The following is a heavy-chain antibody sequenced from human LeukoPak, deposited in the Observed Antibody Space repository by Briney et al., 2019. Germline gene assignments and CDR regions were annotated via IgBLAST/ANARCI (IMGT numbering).Heavy chain of an antibody. CDR3: AGEIVGTHKSRFDP. V-gene: IGHV3-7*03. CDR1: GFSFSNYQ. CDR2: INQDGTDK. D-gene: IGHD1-26*01. Sequence: GGSLRLSCAASGFSFSNYQMNWVRQAPGKGLEWVANINQDGTDKYYVDSVKGRFTISRDNAKNSLYLQMNSLRAEDTAVYYCAGEIVGTHKSRFDPWGQGTLVTVSS. J-gene: IGHJ5*02.